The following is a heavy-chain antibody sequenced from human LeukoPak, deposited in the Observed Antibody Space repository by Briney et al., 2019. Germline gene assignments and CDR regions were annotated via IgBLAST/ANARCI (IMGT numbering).Heavy chain of an antibody. J-gene: IGHJ4*02. CDR1: GFTFSSYA. V-gene: IGHV3-64D*06. D-gene: IGHD5-12*01. Sequence: PGGSLRLSCSASGFTFSSYAMHWVRQAPGKGLEYVSAISSNGGSTYYADSVKGRFTISRDNSKNTLYLQMSSLRAEDTAVYYCVKDTSYSGYDYFDYWAREPWSPSPQ. CDR2: ISSNGGST. CDR3: VKDTSYSGYDYFDY.